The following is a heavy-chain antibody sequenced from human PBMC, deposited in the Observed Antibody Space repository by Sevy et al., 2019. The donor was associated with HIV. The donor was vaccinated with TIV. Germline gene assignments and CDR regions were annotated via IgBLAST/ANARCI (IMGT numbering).Heavy chain of an antibody. CDR3: ARINSNAYYDFWSGYYLDYFDY. CDR2: IKQDGSEK. CDR1: GFTFSSYW. V-gene: IGHV3-7*01. J-gene: IGHJ4*02. D-gene: IGHD3-3*01. Sequence: GGSLRLSCAASGFTFSSYWMSWVRHAPGKGLEWVANIKQDGSEKYYVDSVKGRFTISRDNAKNSLYLQMNSLRAEDTAVYYCARINSNAYYDFWSGYYLDYFDYWGQGTLVTVSS.